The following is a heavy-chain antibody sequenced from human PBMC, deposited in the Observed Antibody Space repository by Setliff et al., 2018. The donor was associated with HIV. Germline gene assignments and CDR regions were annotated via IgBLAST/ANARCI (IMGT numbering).Heavy chain of an antibody. CDR1: GFSFSDYY. CDR2: ISSNSGSYT. V-gene: IGHV3-11*06. D-gene: IGHD1-1*01. J-gene: IGHJ3*01. Sequence: GGSLRLSCAASGFSFSDYYMRWVRQAPGKGLEWLSYISSNSGSYTSYADSVNGRFTISSDNARNSLYPQMNSLRAEDTAVYFCAREKLCDGGTCEKAFDVCCQGTMVTVSS. CDR3: AREKLCDGGTCEKAFDV.